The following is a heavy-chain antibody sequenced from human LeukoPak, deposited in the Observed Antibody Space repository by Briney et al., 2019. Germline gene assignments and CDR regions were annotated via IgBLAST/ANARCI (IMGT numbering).Heavy chain of an antibody. V-gene: IGHV3-66*01. J-gene: IGHJ2*01. CDR3: ARDFGGDGGWYFDL. Sequence: PGGSLRLSCAASGFTVSSNYMSWVRQAPGKGLEWVSVIHFGGSTYYADSVKGRFTISRDNSKNTLYLQMNSLRAEDTAVYYCARDFGGDGGWYFDLWGRGTLVTVSS. D-gene: IGHD2-21*01. CDR2: IHFGGST. CDR1: GFTVSSNY.